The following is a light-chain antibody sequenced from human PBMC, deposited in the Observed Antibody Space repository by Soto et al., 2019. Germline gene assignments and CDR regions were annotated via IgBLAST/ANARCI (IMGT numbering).Light chain of an antibody. V-gene: IGKV4-1*01. J-gene: IGKJ5*01. CDR3: QQYSDWPPPIT. CDR2: GAS. CDR1: HSLLFISNYQNY. Sequence: IVMTQSTDSLAVSLGERATVNCKSSHSLLFISNYQNYLAWYQQKPGQAPKLLIYGASTRDSGVPDRFSGSGSGTDFTLTISRLEPEDFAVYYCQQYSDWPPPITFGQGTRLEIK.